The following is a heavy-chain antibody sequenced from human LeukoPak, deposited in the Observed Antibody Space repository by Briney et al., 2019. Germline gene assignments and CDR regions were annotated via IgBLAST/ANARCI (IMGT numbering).Heavy chain of an antibody. V-gene: IGHV4-39*07. CDR1: GGSISSSSYY. CDR3: ARSDGYGLVGI. Sequence: DPSETLSLTCTVSGGSISSSSYYWGWIRQPPGKTLEWIGSIYSSGSTYYNPSHRIRVIIMIDTPKNHFSLTLSSVTAAETAVYYCARSDGYGLVGIWGQGTMVTVSS. J-gene: IGHJ3*02. D-gene: IGHD5-18*01. CDR2: IYSSGST.